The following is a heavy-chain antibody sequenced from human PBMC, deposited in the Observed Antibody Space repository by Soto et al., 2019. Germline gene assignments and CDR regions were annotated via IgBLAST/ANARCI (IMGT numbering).Heavy chain of an antibody. CDR1: GFTFSSYA. V-gene: IGHV3-23*01. CDR3: ARRSGYDSGGGRVP. D-gene: IGHD5-12*01. J-gene: IGHJ5*02. Sequence: ESGGGLVQPGGSLRLSCAASGFTFSSYAMSWVRQAPGKGLEWVSAISGSGGSTYYADSVKGRFTISRDNSKNTLYLQMNSLRAEDTAVYYCARRSGYDSGGGRVPWGQGTLVTVSS. CDR2: ISGSGGST.